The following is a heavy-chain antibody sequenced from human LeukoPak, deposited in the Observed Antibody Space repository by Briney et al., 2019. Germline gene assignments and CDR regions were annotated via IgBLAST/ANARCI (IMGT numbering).Heavy chain of an antibody. CDR3: ARGSSGYTYGFDY. Sequence: GESLKISCKGSGYSFISYWIGWVRQMPGKGLELMGIIYPGDSDTRYSPSFQGQVTISADKSIRNAYLQWSSLKASDTAMYYCARGSSGYTYGFDYWGQGTLVTVSS. V-gene: IGHV5-51*01. CDR1: GYSFISYW. J-gene: IGHJ4*02. CDR2: IYPGDSDT. D-gene: IGHD5-18*01.